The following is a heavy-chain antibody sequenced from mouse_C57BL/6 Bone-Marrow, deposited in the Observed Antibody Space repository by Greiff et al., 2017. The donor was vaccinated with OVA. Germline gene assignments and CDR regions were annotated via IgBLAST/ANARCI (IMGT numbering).Heavy chain of an antibody. CDR1: GYTFTRYD. CDR3: ARSPFITTVVATGNFDY. CDR2: IYPRAGST. J-gene: IGHJ2*01. V-gene: IGHV1-85*01. Sequence: QVQLQQSGPELVKPGASVKLSCKASGYTFTRYDINWVKQRPGQGLEWIGWIYPRAGSTKYNEKFKGKATLTVDTSSSTAYMELHSLTSEDSAVYFCARSPFITTVVATGNFDYWGQGTTLTVSS. D-gene: IGHD1-1*01.